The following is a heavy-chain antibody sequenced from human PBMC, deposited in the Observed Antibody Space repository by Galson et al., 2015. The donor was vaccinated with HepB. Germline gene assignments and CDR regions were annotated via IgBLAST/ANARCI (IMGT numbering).Heavy chain of an antibody. V-gene: IGHV5-51*01. CDR2: IYPGDSDT. CDR3: ARRAAGASLFDF. J-gene: IGHJ4*02. CDR1: GYTFGSNW. D-gene: IGHD6-25*01. Sequence: QSGAEVKKPGESLKISCKGSGYTFGSNWIGWVRQMPGKGLEWVGNIYPGDSDTRYSPSFQGQVTILVDKSISTAYLQWRSLKASDPATYYCARRAAGASLFDFWGQGTLVTVSS.